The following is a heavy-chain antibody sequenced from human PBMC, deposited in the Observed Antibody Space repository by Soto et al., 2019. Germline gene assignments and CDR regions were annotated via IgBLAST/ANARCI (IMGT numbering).Heavy chain of an antibody. J-gene: IGHJ4*02. CDR2: IYWDDDK. V-gene: IGHV2-5*02. CDR3: AHSRGITLVRGVITTYFDY. CDR1: GFALSTSGVG. Sequence: QITLKESGPTLVKRTQTLTLTCTVSGFALSTSGVGVGWIRQPPGKALEWLALIYWDDDKRYSPSLQSRLTITKDTSKNQVVLTMTNMEAVDTATYYCAHSRGITLVRGVITTYFDYWGRGTLVTVSS. D-gene: IGHD3-10*01.